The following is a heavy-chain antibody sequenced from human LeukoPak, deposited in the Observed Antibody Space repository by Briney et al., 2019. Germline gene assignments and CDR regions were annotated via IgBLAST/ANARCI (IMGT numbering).Heavy chain of an antibody. CDR2: IYTSGNT. V-gene: IGHV4-4*07. CDR3: ARQESGSGYFFDS. D-gene: IGHD3-3*01. Sequence: TSETLSLTCTVSGGSMSSYFWSWIRQPAGKGLEWIGRIYTSGNTNYNPSLTSRDTMSVDTSKNQFSLKLSSVTAADTAVYFCARQESGSGYFFDSWGQGTLVTVSS. J-gene: IGHJ4*02. CDR1: GGSMSSYF.